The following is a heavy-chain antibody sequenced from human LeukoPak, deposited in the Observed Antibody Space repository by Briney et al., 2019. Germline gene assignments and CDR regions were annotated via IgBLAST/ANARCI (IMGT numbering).Heavy chain of an antibody. CDR1: GFTFTSSA. CDR3: AASKYSGSYCPFDY. J-gene: IGHJ4*02. CDR2: IVVGSGNA. V-gene: IGHV1-58*02. D-gene: IGHD1-26*01. Sequence: GASVKVSCKASGFTFTSSAMQWVRQARGQRLEWIGWIVVGSGNANYAQKFQERVTITRDMSTSTAYMELSSLRSEDTAVYYCAASKYSGSYCPFDYWGQGTLVTVSS.